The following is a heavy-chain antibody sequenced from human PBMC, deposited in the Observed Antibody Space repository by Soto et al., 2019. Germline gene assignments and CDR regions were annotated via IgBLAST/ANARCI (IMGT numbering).Heavy chain of an antibody. CDR3: TRILWSSRRDALDI. D-gene: IGHD2-21*01. CDR2: IGTSGTPT. CDR1: GFTFRNYA. J-gene: IGHJ6*02. Sequence: GGSLRLSCIASGFTFRNYAMAWVRQAPGEDLEWVSAIGTSGTPTLYADSVKSRFSISRDDSRNTVSLQMNSLGVEDTATYYCTRILWSSRRDALDIWGQVTTVTVSS. V-gene: IGHV3-23*01.